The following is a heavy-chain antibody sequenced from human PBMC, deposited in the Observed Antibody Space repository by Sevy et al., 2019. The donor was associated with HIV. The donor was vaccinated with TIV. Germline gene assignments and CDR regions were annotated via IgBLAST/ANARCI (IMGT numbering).Heavy chain of an antibody. CDR2: IYPGDSEI. Sequence: GEFLKTSCRGLGNSFSTSWIGWGPQIPGKGLGGRGIIYPGDSEIRNSRSFQGQVTISVDKSITTAYLQWNSLKASDTAMYYCARRGNSGGYYFDYWGQGTLVTVSS. V-gene: IGHV5-51*01. CDR3: ARRGNSGGYYFDY. J-gene: IGHJ4*02. D-gene: IGHD6-19*01. CDR1: GNSFSTSW.